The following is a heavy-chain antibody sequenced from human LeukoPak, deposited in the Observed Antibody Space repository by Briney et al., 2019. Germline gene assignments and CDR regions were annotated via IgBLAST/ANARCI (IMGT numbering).Heavy chain of an antibody. D-gene: IGHD3-3*01. J-gene: IGHJ3*02. Sequence: SSETLSLICAVYGGSFSGYYWSWIRQPPGKGLEWIGEINHSGSTNYNPSLKSRVTISVDTSKNQFSLKLSSVTAADTAVYYCARGAFLEWLFYAFDIWGQGTMVTVSS. CDR1: GGSFSGYY. CDR3: ARGAFLEWLFYAFDI. CDR2: INHSGST. V-gene: IGHV4-34*01.